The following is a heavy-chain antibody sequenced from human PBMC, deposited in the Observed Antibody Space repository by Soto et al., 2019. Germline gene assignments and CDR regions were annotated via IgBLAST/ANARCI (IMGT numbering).Heavy chain of an antibody. V-gene: IGHV4-30-4*08. CDR2: INSSGRA. Sequence: PSETLSLTCTVSGGSISSGGYYWSWIRQPPGKGLEWIGYINSSGRAYYKPSLKSRVSISIDTSKNQFSLRLTSVTVADTAVYYCATIPATTILTDYWGQGTLVTVSS. D-gene: IGHD2-2*02. CDR1: GGSISSGGYY. CDR3: ATIPATTILTDY. J-gene: IGHJ4*02.